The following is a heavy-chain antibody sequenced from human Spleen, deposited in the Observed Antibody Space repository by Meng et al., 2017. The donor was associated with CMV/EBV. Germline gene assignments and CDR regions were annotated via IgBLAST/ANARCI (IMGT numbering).Heavy chain of an antibody. CDR3: AGIGSHYRGLDV. CDR2: IYYNGYT. J-gene: IGHJ6*02. D-gene: IGHD3-16*02. V-gene: IGHV4-59*01. CDR1: GASISSYS. Sequence: SETLSLTCAVSGASISSYSWTWIRQPPGKGPEWFGYIYYNGYTNYNPSLRSRVTILLDTSKNQFSLKLTSVTAADTAVYYCAGIGSHYRGLDVWGHGSAVTVSS.